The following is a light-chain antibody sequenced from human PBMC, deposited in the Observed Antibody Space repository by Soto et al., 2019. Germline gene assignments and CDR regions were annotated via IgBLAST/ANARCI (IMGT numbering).Light chain of an antibody. V-gene: IGKV1-39*01. J-gene: IGKJ5*01. CDR1: QSISSY. CDR3: QQTYSTPPIT. CDR2: AAS. Sequence: DIQMTQSPSSLSASVGDRVTITCRASQSISSYLNWYQQKPGKGPKVLIYAASSLQSGVPSRFSGSGSGTAFTLTISSLQPEDFATYYGQQTYSTPPITFGQGTRLEIK.